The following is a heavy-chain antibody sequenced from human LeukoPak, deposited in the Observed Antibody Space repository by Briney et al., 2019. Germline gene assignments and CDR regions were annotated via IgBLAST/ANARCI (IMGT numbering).Heavy chain of an antibody. CDR2: IVPIFGTA. J-gene: IGHJ4*02. D-gene: IGHD1-26*01. CDR1: GGTFSSYA. Sequence: SVKVSCKASGGTFSSYAISWVRQAPGQGLEWMGGIVPIFGTANYAQKFQGRVTMTRDTSTSTVYMELSSLRSEDTAVYYCARDRSTTFDYWGQGTLVTVSS. CDR3: ARDRSTTFDY. V-gene: IGHV1-69*05.